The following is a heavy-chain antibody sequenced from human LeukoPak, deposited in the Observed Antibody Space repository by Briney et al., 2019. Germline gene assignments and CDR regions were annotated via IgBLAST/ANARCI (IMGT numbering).Heavy chain of an antibody. D-gene: IGHD3-9*01. CDR2: VFHNGDT. CDR1: GDSIIGSTYD. Sequence: SETLSLTCTVSGDSIIGSTYDRGRFRQPDWAWIRQPPGKGLEWIGNVFHNGDTRYNPSLESRVSISVDTSKNQFPLNLNFVTAADTAVYYCARYGTVYSFDTWGQGTLVTVSS. CDR3: ARYGTVYSFDT. J-gene: IGHJ4*02. V-gene: IGHV4-39*01.